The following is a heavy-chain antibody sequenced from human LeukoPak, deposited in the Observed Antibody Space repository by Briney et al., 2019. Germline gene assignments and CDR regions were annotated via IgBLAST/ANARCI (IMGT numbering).Heavy chain of an antibody. CDR1: GYSISSGYY. V-gene: IGHV4-38-2*02. Sequence: SETLSLTCTVSGYSISSGYYWGWIRPPPGKGMGWIGSINHSGSTYYTPSLKSRVTISVDTSKNQFSLTLNSLTAADTAVYYCASLARGVAPFDYWGQGTLVTVSS. CDR2: INHSGST. CDR3: ASLARGVAPFDY. J-gene: IGHJ4*02. D-gene: IGHD3-10*01.